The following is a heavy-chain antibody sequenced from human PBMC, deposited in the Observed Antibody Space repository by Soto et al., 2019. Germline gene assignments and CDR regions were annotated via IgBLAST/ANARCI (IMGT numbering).Heavy chain of an antibody. Sequence: QVQLQESGPGLVKPSQTLSLTCTVSGGSISSGDYYWSWIRQPPGKGLEWIGYIYYSGSTYYNPSLKSRVTISVDTSKNQFSLKLSSVTAADTAVYYCAREPPYDSSGYYYWSDAFDIWGQGTMVTVSS. J-gene: IGHJ3*02. CDR3: AREPPYDSSGYYYWSDAFDI. D-gene: IGHD3-22*01. V-gene: IGHV4-30-4*01. CDR1: GGSISSGDYY. CDR2: IYYSGST.